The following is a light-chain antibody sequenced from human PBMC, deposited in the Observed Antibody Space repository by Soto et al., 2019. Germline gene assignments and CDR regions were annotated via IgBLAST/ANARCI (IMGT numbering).Light chain of an antibody. J-gene: IGKJ5*01. V-gene: IGKV3-15*01. CDR2: GAS. CDR3: QHCNNWPIT. CDR1: QSVSSN. Sequence: EIVMTQSPATLSVSPGERVTLSCRASQSVSSNLAWYQQKPGQAPRLLIYGASTRATGFPARFSGSGSGTEFTLTISSLQSEDFAVYYCQHCNNWPITFGQGTRLEIK.